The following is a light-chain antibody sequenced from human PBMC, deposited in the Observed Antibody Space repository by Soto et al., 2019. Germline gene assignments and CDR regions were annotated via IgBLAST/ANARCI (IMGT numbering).Light chain of an antibody. CDR3: ASHTGRSTLI. V-gene: IGLV2-14*01. J-gene: IGLJ2*01. CDR2: DVG. Sequence: QSAPTQPASVSGSPGQSSTISCTGTSSDIGGYNYVSWFRQHPGKAPQLMIYDVGNRPSGVSDRFSASKSGNTASLTISGLQAEDEADYYCASHTGRSTLIFGGGTKLTVL. CDR1: SSDIGGYNY.